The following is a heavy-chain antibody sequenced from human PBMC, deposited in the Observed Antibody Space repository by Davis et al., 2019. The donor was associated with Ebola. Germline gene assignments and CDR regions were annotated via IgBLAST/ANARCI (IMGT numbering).Heavy chain of an antibody. CDR2: ISSSSSYI. CDR1: GFTFSSYS. V-gene: IGHV3-21*01. Sequence: PGGSLRLSCAASGFTFSSYSMNWVRQAPGKGLEWVSSISSSSSYIYYGDSVKGRFTISRDNAKNSLYPQMNSLRAEDTAVYYCATPSSSNRGYWGQGTLVTVSS. J-gene: IGHJ4*02. CDR3: ATPSSSNRGY. D-gene: IGHD6-13*01.